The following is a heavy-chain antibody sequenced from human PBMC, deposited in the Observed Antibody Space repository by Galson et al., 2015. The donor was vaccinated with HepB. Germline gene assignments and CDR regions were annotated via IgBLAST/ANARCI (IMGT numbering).Heavy chain of an antibody. CDR3: ATVPPYYYDSGDRPYFFHY. CDR1: GGTFKTYA. V-gene: IGHV1-69*13. D-gene: IGHD3-22*01. Sequence: SVKVSCKASGGTFKTYAISWVRQAPGHGLEWMGGIFPIFGTANYAQSFQGRVTIIPDASTSTVYMELSRLRSEDTAVYYCATVPPYYYDSGDRPYFFHYWGQGTLVTVSS. J-gene: IGHJ4*02. CDR2: IFPIFGTA.